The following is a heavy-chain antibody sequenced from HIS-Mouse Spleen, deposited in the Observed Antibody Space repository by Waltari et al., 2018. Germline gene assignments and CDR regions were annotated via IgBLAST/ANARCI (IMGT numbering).Heavy chain of an antibody. D-gene: IGHD3-22*01. CDR3: ASYYDSSGYLSYWYFDL. CDR1: GGSISRGDYS. Sequence: QVQLQESGPGLVKPSQTLSLTCTVSGGSISRGDYSWSLIRQPPGKGLEWIGYIYYSGSTYYNPSLKSRVTISVDTSKNQFSLKLSSVTAADTAVYYCASYYDSSGYLSYWYFDLWGRGTLVTVSS. J-gene: IGHJ2*01. CDR2: IYYSGST. V-gene: IGHV4-30-4*01.